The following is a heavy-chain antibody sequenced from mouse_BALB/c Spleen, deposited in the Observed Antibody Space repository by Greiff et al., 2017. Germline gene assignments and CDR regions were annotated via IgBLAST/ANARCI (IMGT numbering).Heavy chain of an antibody. J-gene: IGHJ4*01. CDR3: ARAYRYDAMDY. CDR1: GFTFTDYY. Sequence: DVKLVESGGGLVQPGGSLRLSCATSGFTFTDYYMSWVRQPPGKALEWLGFIRNKANGYTTEYSASVKGRFTISRDNSQSILYLQMNTLRAEDSATYYCARAYRYDAMDYWGQGTSVTVSS. CDR2: IRNKANGYTT. D-gene: IGHD2-14*01. V-gene: IGHV7-3*02.